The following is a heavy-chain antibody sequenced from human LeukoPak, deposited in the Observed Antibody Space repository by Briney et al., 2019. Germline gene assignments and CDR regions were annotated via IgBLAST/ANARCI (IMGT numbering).Heavy chain of an antibody. D-gene: IGHD5-18*01. CDR2: INAGNGNT. CDR1: GYTFTSYA. V-gene: IGHV1-3*03. J-gene: IGHJ4*02. CDR3: ARCRTAMAIKCDY. Sequence: ASVKVSCKASGYTFTSYAMHWVRQAPGQRLEWMGWINAGNGNTKYSQEFQGRVTITRDTSASTAYMELSSLRSEDTAVYYCARCRTAMAIKCDYWGQGTLVTVSS.